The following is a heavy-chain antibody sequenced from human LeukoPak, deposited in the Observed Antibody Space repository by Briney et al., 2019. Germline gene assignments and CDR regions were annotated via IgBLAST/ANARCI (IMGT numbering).Heavy chain of an antibody. V-gene: IGHV3-7*03. J-gene: IGHJ4*02. CDR1: GFIFTSYW. CDR2: IKQDGSEK. D-gene: IGHD6-19*01. CDR3: AKAIAVAGTRSPIDY. Sequence: GGSLRLSCVASGFIFTSYWMSWVRQAPGKGLEWVANIKQDGSEKYYVDSVKGRFTISRDNSKNTLYLQMNSLRAEDTAVYYCAKAIAVAGTRSPIDYWGQGTLVTVSS.